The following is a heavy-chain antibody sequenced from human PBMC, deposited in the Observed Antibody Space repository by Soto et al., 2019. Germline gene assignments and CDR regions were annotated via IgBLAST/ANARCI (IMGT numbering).Heavy chain of an antibody. J-gene: IGHJ4*02. D-gene: IGHD6-19*01. CDR2: IYWNDDK. CDR3: AHRSIAVAGVYFDY. V-gene: IGHV2-5*01. CDR1: GFSLSTSGVG. Sequence: QITLKESGPTLVKPTQTLTLTCTFSGFSLSTSGVGVGWIRQPPGKALEWLALIYWNDDKHYSPSLKSRLTITKDTSKNQVVLTMTNMDPVDTATYYCAHRSIAVAGVYFDYWGQGTLVTVSS.